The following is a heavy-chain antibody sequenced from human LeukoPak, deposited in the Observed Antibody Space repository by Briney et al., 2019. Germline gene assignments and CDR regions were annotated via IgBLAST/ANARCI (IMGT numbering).Heavy chain of an antibody. CDR2: INHSGIS. CDR1: GGSFSNYF. D-gene: IGHD6-13*01. V-gene: IGHV4-34*01. J-gene: IGHJ4*02. CDR3: ARGLHGYSSSWYFDY. Sequence: SETLSLTCAVYGGSFSNYFWNWIRQPPGKGLEWIGEINHSGISNYNPSLKSRVTISVDTSKNQFSLKLSSVTAADTAVYYCARGLHGYSSSWYFDYWGQGTLVTVSS.